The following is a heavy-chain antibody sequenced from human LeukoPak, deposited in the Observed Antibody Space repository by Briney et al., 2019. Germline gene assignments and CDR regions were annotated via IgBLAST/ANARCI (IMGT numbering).Heavy chain of an antibody. CDR2: IIPILGIA. V-gene: IGHV1-69*04. Sequence: ASVKVSCKASGGTFSSYAISWVRQAPGQGLEWMGRIIPILGIANYAQKFQGRVTITADKSTSTAYMELSSLRSEDTAVYYCARGEVDTAFVVSAPLQSWGQGTLVTVSS. CDR1: GGTFSSYA. J-gene: IGHJ5*02. D-gene: IGHD5-18*01. CDR3: ARGEVDTAFVVSAPLQS.